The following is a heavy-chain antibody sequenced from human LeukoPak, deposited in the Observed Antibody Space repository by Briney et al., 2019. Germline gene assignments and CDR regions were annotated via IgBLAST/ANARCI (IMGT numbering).Heavy chain of an antibody. CDR2: ISGSGGST. J-gene: IGHJ4*02. CDR3: ARDLELVYYDSSGYDY. CDR1: GFTFSSYA. Sequence: GGSLRLSCAASGFTFSSYAMSWVRQAPGKGLEWVSAISGSGGSTYYADSVKGRFTISRDNSKNTLYLQMNSLRAEDSAVYYCARDLELVYYDSSGYDYWSQGTLVTVSS. V-gene: IGHV3-23*01. D-gene: IGHD3-22*01.